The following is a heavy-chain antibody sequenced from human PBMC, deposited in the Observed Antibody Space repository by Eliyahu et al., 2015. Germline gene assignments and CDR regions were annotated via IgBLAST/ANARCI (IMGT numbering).Heavy chain of an antibody. Sequence: VQLQESGPGLVKPSQTLSLTCVXSGDXVSSNSXXWNWIRQSPSGGLEWLGRTYHRSKWYNDYAESMKSRIAINPDTSKNQFSLQLNSVTPEDTAVYYCARFARPLQTGIDDWFDPWGQGTLVTVSS. CDR1: GDXVSSNSXX. V-gene: IGHV6-1*01. J-gene: IGHJ5*02. D-gene: IGHD1-1*01. CDR3: ARFARPLQTGIDDWFDP. CDR2: TYHRSKWYN.